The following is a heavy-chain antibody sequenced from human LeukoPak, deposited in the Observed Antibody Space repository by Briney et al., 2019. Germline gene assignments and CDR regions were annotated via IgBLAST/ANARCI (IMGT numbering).Heavy chain of an antibody. D-gene: IGHD1-1*01. CDR1: GFTFSSYA. CDR2: ISYDGSNK. Sequence: PGGSLRLSCAASGFTFSSYAMHWVRQAPGKGPEWVAVISYDGSNKYCADSVKGRFTISRDNSRNTLYLQMNSLRTEDTAVYYCAREQQGRRAAFDYWGQGTPVTVSS. CDR3: AREQQGRRAAFDY. V-gene: IGHV3-30*04. J-gene: IGHJ4*02.